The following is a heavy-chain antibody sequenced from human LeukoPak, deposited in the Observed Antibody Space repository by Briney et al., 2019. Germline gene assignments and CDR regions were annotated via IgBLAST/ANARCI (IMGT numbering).Heavy chain of an antibody. CDR1: GGSISSSSYY. CDR3: ARLGSSGRTNYFDY. J-gene: IGHJ4*02. D-gene: IGHD6-19*01. CDR2: IYYSGST. Sequence: PSETLSLTCTVSGGSISSSSYYWGWIRQPPGKGLEWIGSIYYSGSTYYNPSLKSRVTISVDTSKNQFSLKLSSVTAADTAVYYCARLGSSGRTNYFDYWGQGTLVTVSS. V-gene: IGHV4-39*01.